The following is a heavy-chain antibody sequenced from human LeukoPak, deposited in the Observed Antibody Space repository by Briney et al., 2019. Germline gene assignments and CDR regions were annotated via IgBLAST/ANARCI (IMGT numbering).Heavy chain of an antibody. CDR1: GCSISSGYY. V-gene: IGHV4-38-2*02. D-gene: IGHD2-2*01. CDR2: IYHSGST. CDR3: AREYQLPHDAFDI. Sequence: PSETLSLTCTVSGCSISSGYYWGWIRQPPGKGLEWIGSIYHSGSTYYNPSLKSRVTISVDTSKNQFSLKLSSVTAADTAVYYCAREYQLPHDAFDIWGQGTMVTVSS. J-gene: IGHJ3*02.